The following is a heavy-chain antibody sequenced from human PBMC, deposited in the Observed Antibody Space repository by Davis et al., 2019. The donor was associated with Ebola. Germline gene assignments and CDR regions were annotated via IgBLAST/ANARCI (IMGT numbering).Heavy chain of an antibody. CDR3: ARMSVGIGNWFDP. V-gene: IGHV2-26*01. J-gene: IGHJ5*02. CDR2: IFSDDEK. CDR1: GFSLSNARMG. D-gene: IGHD7-27*01. Sequence: SGPTLVKPTETLTLTCTVSGFSLSNARMGVSWIRQPPGKALEWLAHIFSDDEKSYSTSLKTRLTISKDTSKNQVVLTMTNMDPVDTATYYCARMSVGIGNWFDPWGQGTLVTVSS.